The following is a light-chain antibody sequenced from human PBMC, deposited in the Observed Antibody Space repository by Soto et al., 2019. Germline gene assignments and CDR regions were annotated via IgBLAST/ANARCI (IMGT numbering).Light chain of an antibody. CDR1: SSDVGGYNY. J-gene: IGLJ2*01. Sequence: QSALTQPASVSGSPGQSITISCTGTSSDVGGYNYVSWYQQHPGKAPKLMIYDVSNRPSGVSNRFSGSNSGNTASLTISGLQAEDEADYYCSSYTSSSPVVFGGGTKVTV. CDR2: DVS. CDR3: SSYTSSSPVV. V-gene: IGLV2-14*01.